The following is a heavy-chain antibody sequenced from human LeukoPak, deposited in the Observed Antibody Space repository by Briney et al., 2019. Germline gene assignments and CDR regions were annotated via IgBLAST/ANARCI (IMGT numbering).Heavy chain of an antibody. Sequence: PSETLSLTCTVSGGSISSSSYYWGWIRQPPGKGLEWIGGIYYSGSTYYNPSLKSRVTISVDTSKNQFSLKLSSVTAADTAVYYCARHQDDSSGYYYTASFDYWGQGTLVTVSS. CDR1: GGSISSSSYY. V-gene: IGHV4-39*01. J-gene: IGHJ4*02. CDR2: IYYSGST. D-gene: IGHD3-22*01. CDR3: ARHQDDSSGYYYTASFDY.